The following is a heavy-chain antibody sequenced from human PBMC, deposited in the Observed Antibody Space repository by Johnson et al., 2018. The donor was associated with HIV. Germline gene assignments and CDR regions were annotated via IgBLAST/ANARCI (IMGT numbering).Heavy chain of an antibody. CDR2: ISSGADT. CDR1: GFTFSSYG. D-gene: IGHD5-24*01. CDR3: ARGCRDGYTCDAFDI. Sequence: QVQLVESGGGVVQPGGSLRLSCAASGFTFSSYGMHWVRQAPGKGLEWVSVISSGADTWYAGSVTGRFTISRDNSKNTLYLQMNSLRAEDTAVYYCARGCRDGYTCDAFDIWGQGTLFTVSS. V-gene: IGHV3-NL1*01. J-gene: IGHJ3*02.